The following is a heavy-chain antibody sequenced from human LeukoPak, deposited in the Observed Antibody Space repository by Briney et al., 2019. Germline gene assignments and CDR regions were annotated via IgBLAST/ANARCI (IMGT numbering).Heavy chain of an antibody. D-gene: IGHD3-10*01. V-gene: IGHV4-34*01. CDR3: AREWRYLRAFDI. CDR1: GGSFSGYY. Sequence: KPSETLSLTCAVYGGSFSGYYWSWIRQPPGKGLEWIGEINHSGSTNYNPSLKSRVTISVDTSKNQFSLKLSSVTAADTAVYYCAREWRYLRAFDIWGQGTMVTVSS. J-gene: IGHJ3*02. CDR2: INHSGST.